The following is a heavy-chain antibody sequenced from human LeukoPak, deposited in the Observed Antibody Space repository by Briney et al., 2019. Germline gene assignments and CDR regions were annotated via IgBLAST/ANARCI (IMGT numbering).Heavy chain of an antibody. CDR1: GGSISSYY. CDR3: ARGARGIVAAGSLDY. V-gene: IGHV4-59*01. J-gene: IGHJ4*02. CDR2: IYYSGST. D-gene: IGHD6-13*01. Sequence: SETLSLTCTVSGGSISSYYWSWIRQPPGKGLEWIGYIYYSGSTNYNPSLKSRVTISVDTSKNQFSLKLSSVTAADTAVYYCARGARGIVAAGSLDYWGQGTLVTVSS.